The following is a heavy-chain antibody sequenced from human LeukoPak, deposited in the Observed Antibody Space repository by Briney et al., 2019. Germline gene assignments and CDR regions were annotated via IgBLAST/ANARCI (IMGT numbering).Heavy chain of an antibody. J-gene: IGHJ5*02. D-gene: IGHD1-26*01. CDR3: ARSGRGLATRFDP. Sequence: SETLSLTCTVSGGSISSYYWSWIRQPPGKGLDWIGYIYYTGSTNYNPSLKSRATLSVDTSKNQFSLKLSSVTAADTAVYYCARSGRGLATRFDPWGQGILVTVSS. CDR2: IYYTGST. CDR1: GGSISSYY. V-gene: IGHV4-59*13.